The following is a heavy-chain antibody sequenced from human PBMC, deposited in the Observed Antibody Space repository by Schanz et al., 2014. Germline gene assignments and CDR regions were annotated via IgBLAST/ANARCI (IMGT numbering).Heavy chain of an antibody. Sequence: EVQLVESGGGLVQPGGSLRLSCAASGFTFSSYWMHWVRQAPGKGLVWVSRTSHDGSFTTFADSVKGRFTISRDNAMNALYLQMNSLRAEDTAVYFCARDGGRDGYNLAFDVWGQGTLVTVSS. V-gene: IGHV3-74*01. J-gene: IGHJ3*01. CDR2: TSHDGSFT. CDR3: ARDGGRDGYNLAFDV. CDR1: GFTFSSYW. D-gene: IGHD5-12*01.